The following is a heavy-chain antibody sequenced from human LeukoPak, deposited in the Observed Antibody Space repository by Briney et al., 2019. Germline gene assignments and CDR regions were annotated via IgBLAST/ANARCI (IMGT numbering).Heavy chain of an antibody. Sequence: GGSLRLSCVVSGFTFSSYWMSWVRQAPGKGLEWVANIKQDGSEKNYVDSVKGRFTISRDNAKNSLYLQMNSLRAEDTAVYYCARFVSPDYWGQGTLVTVFS. D-gene: IGHD2-15*01. CDR1: GFTFSSYW. J-gene: IGHJ4*02. CDR2: IKQDGSEK. V-gene: IGHV3-7*01. CDR3: ARFVSPDY.